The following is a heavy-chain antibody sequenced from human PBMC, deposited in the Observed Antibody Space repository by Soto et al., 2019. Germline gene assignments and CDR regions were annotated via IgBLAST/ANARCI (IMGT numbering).Heavy chain of an antibody. CDR2: ISGSGGST. D-gene: IGHD3-10*01. Sequence: PWGSLRLSCAPSGCTLSSYTISWGRQALGKGLDWVSAISGSGGSTYYAVSVKGRFTTSRDNSKNTLYLQMNSLRAEDTAVYYCAKEGELLPLDYWGQGTLVTVPS. CDR3: AKEGELLPLDY. J-gene: IGHJ4*02. V-gene: IGHV3-23*01. CDR1: GCTLSSYT.